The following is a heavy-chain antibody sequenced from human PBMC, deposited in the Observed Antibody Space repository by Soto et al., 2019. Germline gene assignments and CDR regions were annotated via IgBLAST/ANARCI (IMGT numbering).Heavy chain of an antibody. V-gene: IGHV4-31*03. D-gene: IGHD3-22*01. Sequence: KPSETLSLTCTVSGGSISSGGYYWSWIRQHPGKGLEWIGYIYYSGSTYYNPSLKSRVTISVDTSKNQFSLKLSSVTAADTAAYYCARERNHYYDSSGYYYVDYWGQGTLVTVSS. J-gene: IGHJ4*02. CDR2: IYYSGST. CDR1: GGSISSGGYY. CDR3: ARERNHYYDSSGYYYVDY.